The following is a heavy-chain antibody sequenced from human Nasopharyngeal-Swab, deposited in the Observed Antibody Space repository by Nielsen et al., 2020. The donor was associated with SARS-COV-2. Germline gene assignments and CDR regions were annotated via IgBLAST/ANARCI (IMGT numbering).Heavy chain of an antibody. CDR2: INQAGSVQ. CDR1: GFTFSSYA. V-gene: IGHV3-7*01. J-gene: IGHJ4*02. Sequence: GESLKISCAASGFTFSSYAMHWVRQAPGKGLEWLANINQAGSVQKYVDSVKGRFFISRDNTEKTLFLQMNSLTVEDTAVYYCVRNGGALDFWGQGTMVTVSS. CDR3: VRNGGALDF. D-gene: IGHD1-26*01.